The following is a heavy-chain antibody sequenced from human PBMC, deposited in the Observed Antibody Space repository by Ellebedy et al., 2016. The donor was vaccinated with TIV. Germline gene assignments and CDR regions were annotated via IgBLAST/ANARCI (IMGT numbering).Heavy chain of an antibody. D-gene: IGHD1-1*01. J-gene: IGHJ4*02. CDR3: ARIPNYWKSPLDI. V-gene: IGHV4-34*01. CDR1: GASCTAYY. CDR2: VNHRGTT. Sequence: SETLSLXCTVYGASCTAYYWSWIRQPPGKGLEWIGEVNHRGTTNYNPSLNSRVTMSVDTSKNQFSLNLKSVTAADTAVYYCARIPNYWKSPLDIWGQGTPVTVSS.